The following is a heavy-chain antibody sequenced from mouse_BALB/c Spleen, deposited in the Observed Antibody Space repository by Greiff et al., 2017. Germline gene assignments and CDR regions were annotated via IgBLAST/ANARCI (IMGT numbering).Heavy chain of an antibody. V-gene: IGHV5-4*02. D-gene: IGHD1-1*01. Sequence: EVHLVESGGGLVKPGGSLKLSCAASGFTFSDYYMYWVRQTPEKRLEWVATISDGGSSTYYPDSVKGRFTISRDNAKNNLYLQMSSLKSEDTAMYYCARDGYYYGSSYVLFAYWGQGTLVTVSA. CDR1: GFTFSDYY. CDR2: ISDGGSST. J-gene: IGHJ3*01. CDR3: ARDGYYYGSSYVLFAY.